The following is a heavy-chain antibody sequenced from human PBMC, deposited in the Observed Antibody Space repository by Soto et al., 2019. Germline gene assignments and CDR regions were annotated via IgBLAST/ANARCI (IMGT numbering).Heavy chain of an antibody. Sequence: GGSLRLSCTASGFTFGDYAMIWFRQAPGKGLEWVGFITSKAYGGTTEYAASVKGRSTISRDDSKSIAYLQMNSLKTDDTAVYYCSRVPPNNRGAPLDYWGQGTLVTVSS. D-gene: IGHD3-10*01. CDR1: GFTFGDYA. J-gene: IGHJ4*02. CDR3: SRVPPNNRGAPLDY. CDR2: ITSKAYGGTT. V-gene: IGHV3-49*03.